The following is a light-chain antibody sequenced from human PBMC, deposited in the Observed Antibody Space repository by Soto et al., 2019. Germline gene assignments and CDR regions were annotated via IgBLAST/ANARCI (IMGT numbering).Light chain of an antibody. CDR3: QQRSNSYT. V-gene: IGKV3-11*01. Sequence: DIVLTQSPAILSLSPGERATLSCRASQSVSNFLAWYQQKPGQAPKLLIYDASNKATGIPARFSGSGSGTDFTLTISSLEPEDLAVYYCQQRSNSYTFGQGTKLEIK. CDR1: QSVSNF. J-gene: IGKJ2*01. CDR2: DAS.